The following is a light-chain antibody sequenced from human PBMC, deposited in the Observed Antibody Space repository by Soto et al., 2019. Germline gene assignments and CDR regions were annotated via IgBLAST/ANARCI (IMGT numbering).Light chain of an antibody. CDR3: QHYGSSLYT. J-gene: IGKJ2*01. V-gene: IGKV3-20*01. CDR1: QSVTSSY. CDR2: GAS. Sequence: EIVLTQSPGTLSLSPGERATLSCRASQSVTSSYLAWYQQKPGQAPRLLIYGASSRATGIPDRFSGSGSGTDFTITISRLEPEEFAVYYCQHYGSSLYTFSQGTKLEIK.